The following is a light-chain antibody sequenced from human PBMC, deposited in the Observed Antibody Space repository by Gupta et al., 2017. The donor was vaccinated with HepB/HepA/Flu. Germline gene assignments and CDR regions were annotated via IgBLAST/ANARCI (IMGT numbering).Light chain of an antibody. CDR3: HSHDNSPNTFYV. V-gene: IGLV1-40*01. J-gene: IGLJ1*01. Sequence: QSVLTQPPSVSGAPGQRVTISCTGSSSNIGAGYDVHWYQQLPGTAPKLLIYDNNNRPSGVPDRFSGSKSGTSASLAITGLQAEDEAIYYCHSHDNSPNTFYVFGTGTQVTVL. CDR2: DNN. CDR1: SSNIGAGYD.